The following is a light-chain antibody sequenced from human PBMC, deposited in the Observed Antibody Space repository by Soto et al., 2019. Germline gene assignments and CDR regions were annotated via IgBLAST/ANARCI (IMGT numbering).Light chain of an antibody. CDR1: SSNIGGNS. CDR2: DDN. V-gene: IGLV1-51*01. Sequence: QSVMTQPPSVSAAPGQKVTISCSGSSSNIGGNSVSWYQQLPGTAPKLLIYDDNKRPSGIPDRFSGSKSGTSATLGITGFQTGDEADYYCGSWASSLGAYVFGTGTKLTVL. CDR3: GSWASSLGAYV. J-gene: IGLJ1*01.